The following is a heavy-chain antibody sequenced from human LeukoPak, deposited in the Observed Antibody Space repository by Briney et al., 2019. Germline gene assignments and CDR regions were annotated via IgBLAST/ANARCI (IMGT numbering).Heavy chain of an antibody. D-gene: IGHD3-3*01. CDR2: IYYSGST. V-gene: IGHV4-39*07. J-gene: IGHJ5*02. Sequence: WVRHVPGKGLEWTGSIYYSGSTYYNPSLKSRVTISVDTSKNQFSLKLSSVTAADTAVYYCARGFTIFGVVIMEEAWFDPWGQGTLVTVSS. CDR3: ARGFTIFGVVIMEEAWFDP.